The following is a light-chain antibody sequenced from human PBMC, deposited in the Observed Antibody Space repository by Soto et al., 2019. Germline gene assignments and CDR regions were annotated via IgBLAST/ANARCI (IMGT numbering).Light chain of an antibody. CDR3: VSYTSSDSWV. CDR1: NSDIGAYSR. J-gene: IGLJ3*02. V-gene: IGLV2-14*03. CDR2: AVS. Sequence: QSALTQPASLSGSPGQSLPISCTGTNSDIGAYSRVCWYQQHPGKVPKLMIFAVSNRPSGVSNRFSGSKSGNTASLTISGLLAEDEADYYCVSYTSSDSWVFGGGTKLTVL.